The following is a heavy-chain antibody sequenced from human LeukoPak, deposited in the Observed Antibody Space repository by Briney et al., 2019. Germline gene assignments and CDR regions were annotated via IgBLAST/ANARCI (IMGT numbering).Heavy chain of an antibody. J-gene: IGHJ4*02. V-gene: IGHV4-59*01. CDR3: ARGSGSGYYWEGELPTPYYFDY. D-gene: IGHD3-3*01. CDR2: IYYSGST. Sequence: SETLSLTCTVSGGSISSYYWSWIRQPPGKGLEWIGYIYYSGSTNYNSSLKSRVTISVDTSKNQFSLKLSSVTAADTAVYYCARGSGSGYYWEGELPTPYYFDYWGQGTLVTVSS. CDR1: GGSISSYY.